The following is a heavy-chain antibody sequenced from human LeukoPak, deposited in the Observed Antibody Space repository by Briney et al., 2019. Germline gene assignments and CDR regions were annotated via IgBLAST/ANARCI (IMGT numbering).Heavy chain of an antibody. CDR2: ISAYNGNT. V-gene: IGHV1-18*01. CDR3: ARAPWAPEDYYDSSGTFDY. Sequence: ASVKVSCKASGYTFTSYGISWVQQAPGQGIEWMGWISAYNGNTNYAQKLQGRVTMTTDTSTSTAYMELRSLRSDDTAVYYCARAPWAPEDYYDSSGTFDYWGQGTLVTVSS. CDR1: GYTFTSYG. D-gene: IGHD3-22*01. J-gene: IGHJ4*02.